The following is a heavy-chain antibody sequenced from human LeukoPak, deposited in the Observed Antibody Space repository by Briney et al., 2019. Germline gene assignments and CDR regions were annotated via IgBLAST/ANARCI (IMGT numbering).Heavy chain of an antibody. V-gene: IGHV5-51*01. J-gene: IGHJ4*02. CDR1: GYSFTSYW. D-gene: IGHD3-22*01. CDR3: ASPRGYYYQVDY. CDR2: IYPGDSDT. Sequence: GESLKISCKGSGYSFTSYWIGWLRQIPGKGLEWMGMIYPGDSDTRYSPSFQCQATISADKSLSTAYLRWSSLKASDTAMYYCASPRGYYYQVDYWGQGTLVTVSS.